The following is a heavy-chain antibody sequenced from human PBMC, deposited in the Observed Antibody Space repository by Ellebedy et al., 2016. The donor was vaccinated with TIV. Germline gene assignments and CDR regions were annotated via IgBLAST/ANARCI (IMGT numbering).Heavy chain of an antibody. Sequence: MPSETLSLTCAIYGGSFSGYYWSWIRLPPGKGLEWIGEINHSGSSNYNPSLKSRVTISVDTAKNQFSLKLRSVTAADTALYYCASHPLYDYWGRGTLVTVSS. V-gene: IGHV4-34*01. J-gene: IGHJ4*02. CDR1: GGSFSGYY. CDR2: INHSGSS. CDR3: ASHPLYDY.